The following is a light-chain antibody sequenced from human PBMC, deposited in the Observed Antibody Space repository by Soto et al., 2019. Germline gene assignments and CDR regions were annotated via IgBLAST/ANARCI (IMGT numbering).Light chain of an antibody. CDR1: SSDVGTYNL. Sequence: QSVLTQPASVSGSPGQSITISCTGISSDVGTYNLVSWYQQFPGKAPKLMIFEGSKRPSGVSNRFSGFTSGNTASLTISGLQAEDEADYYCCAYAVDSAHLVFGSGTKVTV. CDR3: CAYAVDSAHLV. CDR2: EGS. J-gene: IGLJ1*01. V-gene: IGLV2-23*01.